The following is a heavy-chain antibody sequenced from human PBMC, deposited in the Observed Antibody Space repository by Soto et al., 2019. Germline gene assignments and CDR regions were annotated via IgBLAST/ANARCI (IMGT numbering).Heavy chain of an antibody. CDR1: GGTLSNYG. D-gene: IGHD4-17*01. V-gene: IGHV1-69*12. Sequence: QVQLVQSGAEVKKPGSSVRVSCKASGGTLSNYGISWVRQAPGQGLEWMGGSIPVFGTANYAQKFQGRVTITADESKSTVYMDVTSLRSEDTAVYYCSRGDATKIVVTTYYAMDVWGQGTTVSVSS. CDR2: SIPVFGTA. CDR3: SRGDATKIVVTTYYAMDV. J-gene: IGHJ6*02.